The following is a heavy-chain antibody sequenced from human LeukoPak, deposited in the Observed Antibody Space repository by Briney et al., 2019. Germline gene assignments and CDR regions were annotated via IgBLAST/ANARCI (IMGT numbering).Heavy chain of an antibody. CDR2: IYPGDSDI. Sequence: GESLKISCKGSGYSFTSYWIGWVRQVPGKGLEWMGNIYPGDSDIRYSPSFQGQVTISADKSITTAYLQWRSLKASDTAMHYCARHYHTNYGGCQIDHWGQGTLVTVSS. CDR1: GYSFTSYW. D-gene: IGHD2-21*01. V-gene: IGHV5-51*01. CDR3: ARHYHTNYGGCQIDH. J-gene: IGHJ4*02.